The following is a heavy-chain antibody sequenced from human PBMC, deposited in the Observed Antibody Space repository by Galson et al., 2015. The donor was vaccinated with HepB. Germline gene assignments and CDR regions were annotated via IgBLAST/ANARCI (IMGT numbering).Heavy chain of an antibody. V-gene: IGHV1-18*04. CDR2: ISTFNAKT. CDR3: VRGVAVASSYYFDS. D-gene: IGHD6-19*01. J-gene: IGHJ4*02. CDR1: GYTFTAYG. Sequence: VSCKASGYTFTAYGINWVRQAPGQGLEWMGWISTFNAKTNYTQKFQDRVAMTTDTSSNTAYLELRSLRSDDTAVYYCVRGVAVASSYYFDSWGQGTLVTVSS.